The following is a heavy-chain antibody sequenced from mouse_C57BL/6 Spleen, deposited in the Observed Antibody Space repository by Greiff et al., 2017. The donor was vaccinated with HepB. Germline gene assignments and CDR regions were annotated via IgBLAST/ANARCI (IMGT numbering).Heavy chain of an antibody. J-gene: IGHJ3*01. CDR2: IDPSDSYT. CDR3: ASHGYDVAY. D-gene: IGHD2-2*01. V-gene: IGHV1-50*01. CDR1: GYTFTSYW. Sequence: VQLQQSGAELVKPGASVKLSCKASGYTFTSYWMQWVNQRPGQGLEWIGEIDPSDSYTNYNQKFKGKATLTVATYSSTAYMQLSSMTSVDSAVYYWASHGYDVAYWGQGTLVTVSA.